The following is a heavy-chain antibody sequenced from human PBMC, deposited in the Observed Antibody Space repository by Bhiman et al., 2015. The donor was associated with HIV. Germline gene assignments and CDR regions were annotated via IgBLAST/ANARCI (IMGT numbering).Heavy chain of an antibody. CDR1: GFTFNHYA. V-gene: IGHV3-30*15. CDR3: ARGYYNFWTGFDSSGYYYGMDV. D-gene: IGHD3-3*01. J-gene: IGHJ6*02. CDR2: ISYDGKRT. Sequence: QEQVVQSGGGVVPPGRSLRLSCAASGFTFNHYAVHWVRQAPGKGLQWVAVISYDGKRTFYADSVEGRFTLSRDKSKNTLSLEMSSLRAEDTAVYYCARGYYNFWTGFDSSGYYYGMDVWDQGP.